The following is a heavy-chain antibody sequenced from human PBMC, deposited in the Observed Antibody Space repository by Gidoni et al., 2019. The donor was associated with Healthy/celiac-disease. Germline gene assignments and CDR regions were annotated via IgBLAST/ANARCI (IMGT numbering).Heavy chain of an antibody. CDR2: ISWDGGST. Sequence: EVQLVESGGVVVQPGGSLRLSCAASGFTFDDYTMHWVRQAPGKGLEWVSLISWDGGSTYYADSVKGRFTISRDNSKNSLYLQMNSLRTEDTALYYCAKEGCSGGSCYSLDYWGQGTLVTVSS. J-gene: IGHJ4*02. V-gene: IGHV3-43*01. D-gene: IGHD2-15*01. CDR3: AKEGCSGGSCYSLDY. CDR1: GFTFDDYT.